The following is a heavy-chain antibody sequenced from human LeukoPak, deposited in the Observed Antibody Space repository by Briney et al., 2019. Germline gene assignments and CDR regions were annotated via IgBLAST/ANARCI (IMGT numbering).Heavy chain of an antibody. CDR3: ASSGHDYGDYGGLYYYMDV. V-gene: IGHV3-48*03. CDR2: ISSSGSTI. Sequence: PGGSLRLSCAASGFTFSSYEMNWARQAPGKGLERVSYISSSGSTIYYADSVKGRFTISRDNAKNSLYLQMNSLRAEDTAVYYCASSGHDYGDYGGLYYYMDVWGKGTTVTVSS. D-gene: IGHD4-17*01. J-gene: IGHJ6*03. CDR1: GFTFSSYE.